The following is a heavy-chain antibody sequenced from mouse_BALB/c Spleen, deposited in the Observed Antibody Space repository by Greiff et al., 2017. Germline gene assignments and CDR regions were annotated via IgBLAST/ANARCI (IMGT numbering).Heavy chain of an antibody. J-gene: IGHJ2*01. CDR3: ARGGNYDYDFDY. D-gene: IGHD2-4*01. Sequence: EVQGVESGGGLVKPGGSLKLSCAASGFTFSDYYMYWVRQTPEKRLEWVATISDGGSYTYYPDSVKGRFTISRDNAKNNLYLQMSSLKSEDTAMYYCARGGNYDYDFDYWGQGTTLTVSS. CDR1: GFTFSDYY. V-gene: IGHV5-4*02. CDR2: ISDGGSYT.